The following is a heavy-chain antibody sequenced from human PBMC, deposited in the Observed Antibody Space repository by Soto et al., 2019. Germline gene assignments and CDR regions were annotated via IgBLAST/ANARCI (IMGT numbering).Heavy chain of an antibody. J-gene: IGHJ6*03. Sequence: PGGSLRLSCAASGFTFSSYSMNWVRQAPGKGLEWVSSISGSSSYIYYADSVKGRFTISRDNAKNSLYLQMNSLRAEDTAVYYCASTNSRSYYMDVWGKGTTVTVSS. CDR2: ISGSSSYI. CDR3: ASTNSRSYYMDV. V-gene: IGHV3-21*01. D-gene: IGHD6-13*01. CDR1: GFTFSSYS.